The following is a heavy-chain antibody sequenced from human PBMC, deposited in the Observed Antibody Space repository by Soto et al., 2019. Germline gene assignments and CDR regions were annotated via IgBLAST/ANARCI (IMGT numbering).Heavy chain of an antibody. V-gene: IGHV1-18*01. CDR3: ARVDNDVTPTPPDV. J-gene: IGHJ6*02. CDR2: ISPYSGNT. D-gene: IGHD5-12*01. CDR1: GYIFVNYG. Sequence: QVQLVQSGDEVRKPGSSVKVSCKASGYIFVNYGIAWVRQAPGQGLEWMGWISPYSGNTHYASKVQGRLTMTTDTSTTTADMHLGSLTSDDPAVYYCARVDNDVTPTPPDVWGQGTTVTVSS.